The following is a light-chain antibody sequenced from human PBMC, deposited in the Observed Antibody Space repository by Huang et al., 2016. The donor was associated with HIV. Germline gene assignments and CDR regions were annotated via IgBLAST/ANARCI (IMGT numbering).Light chain of an antibody. Sequence: DIVMTQSPDSLAVSLGERATINCKSSQKVLYRSNNKNYLAWYQQKPGKPPKLLIYWAATRESGVPDRFTGSGSGTDFSLTISSLQAEDVAVYYCQQYDTSPWTFGQGTKVEIK. CDR2: WAA. CDR1: QKVLYRSNNKNY. V-gene: IGKV4-1*01. J-gene: IGKJ1*01. CDR3: QQYDTSPWT.